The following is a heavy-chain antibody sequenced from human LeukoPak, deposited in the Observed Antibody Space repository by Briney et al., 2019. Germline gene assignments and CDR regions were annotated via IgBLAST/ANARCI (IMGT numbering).Heavy chain of an antibody. J-gene: IGHJ4*02. CDR2: IYSGGST. CDR1: GFTVSSNY. D-gene: IGHD6-6*01. Sequence: GGSLRLSCAASGFTVSSNYMSWVRQAPGKGLEWVSVIYSGGSTYYADSVKGRFTISRDNPKNTLYLQMNSLRAEDTAVYYCAILAARARGRDYWGQGTLVTVSS. CDR3: AILAARARGRDY. V-gene: IGHV3-53*01.